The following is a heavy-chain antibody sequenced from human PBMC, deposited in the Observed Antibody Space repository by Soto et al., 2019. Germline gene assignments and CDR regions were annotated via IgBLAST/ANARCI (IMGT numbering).Heavy chain of an antibody. CDR1: GFSLTTSGVG. CDR3: AHSLLLTVFGVVTATAIYFDF. V-gene: IGHV2-5*02. D-gene: IGHD3-3*01. CDR2: IYWDDDM. Sequence: QITLNESGPTQVKPRQTLTLTCTFSGFSLTTSGVGVGWIRQSPGKAPEWLALIYWDDDMRYSPSLKSRLTITKATSMNQVVLTMADLDPADTASYYCAHSLLLTVFGVVTATAIYFDFWAQGTPVAVSS. J-gene: IGHJ4*02.